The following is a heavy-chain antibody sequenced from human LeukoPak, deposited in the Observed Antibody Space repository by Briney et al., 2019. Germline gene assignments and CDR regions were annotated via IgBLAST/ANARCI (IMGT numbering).Heavy chain of an antibody. J-gene: IGHJ4*02. CDR2: INFDGSAK. CDR3: AKGVSGNSFYLDY. CDR1: GFTFSTDG. Sequence: GGSLRLSCAASGFTFSTDGIHWVRQAPGKRPEWVANINFDGSAKHYADSLKGRFTISRDNSKNTLYLEMNSLRAEDTAVYYCAKGVSGNSFYLDYWGQGTLVTVSS. D-gene: IGHD1-20*01. V-gene: IGHV3-30*02.